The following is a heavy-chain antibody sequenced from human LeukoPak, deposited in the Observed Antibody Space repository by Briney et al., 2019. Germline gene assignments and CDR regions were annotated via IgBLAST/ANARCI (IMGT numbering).Heavy chain of an antibody. CDR2: INSDGSST. J-gene: IGHJ4*02. CDR3: VQGWRDN. D-gene: IGHD2-15*01. Sequence: TGGSLRLSCAASGFTFSSYWMHWVRQAPGKGLVWVSRINSDGSSTSYADSVKGRFTISRDNAKNSLYLHLNTLRPEDTAVYYCVQGWRDNWGQGTLVTVSS. V-gene: IGHV3-74*01. CDR1: GFTFSSYW.